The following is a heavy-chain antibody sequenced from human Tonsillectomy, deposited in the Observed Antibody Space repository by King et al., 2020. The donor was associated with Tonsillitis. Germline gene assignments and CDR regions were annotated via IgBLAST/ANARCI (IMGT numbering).Heavy chain of an antibody. CDR1: GFTFSDYW. J-gene: IGHJ5*02. CDR2: TIKDGRST. V-gene: IGHV3-74*03. CDR3: AQDFPNRRLDP. D-gene: IGHD1-14*01. Sequence: VQLVESGGGLVQPGGSLRLSCEGSGFTFSDYWMHWVRQAPGKGLAWVSRTIKDGRSTMYEDSVKGRFTVSRDNAKNMMYLQMNSLRVEDKAIYYCAQDFPNRRLDPWGQGTLVTVSP.